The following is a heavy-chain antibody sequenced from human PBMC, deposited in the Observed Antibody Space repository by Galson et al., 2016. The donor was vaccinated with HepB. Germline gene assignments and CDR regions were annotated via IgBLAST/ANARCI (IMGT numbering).Heavy chain of an antibody. CDR3: ARVRPRSGYCFDY. CDR2: ITPTSGNV. CDR1: GFPFNIYS. J-gene: IGHJ4*02. V-gene: IGHV3-21*01. Sequence: SLRLSCAASGFPFNIYSMNWVRQAPGKGLEWVSFITPTSGNVYYAESVKGRFTISRDNAKDSLYLQMNSLRVEDTAVYYCARVRPRSGYCFDYWGQGTLVTVSS. D-gene: IGHD5-12*01.